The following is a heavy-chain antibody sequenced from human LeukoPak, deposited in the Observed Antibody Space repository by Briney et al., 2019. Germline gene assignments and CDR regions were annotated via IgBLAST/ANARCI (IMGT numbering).Heavy chain of an antibody. D-gene: IGHD3-10*01. CDR2: INTNTGGT. CDR3: ARGGSFHEFDI. CDR1: GYRFTDYW. Sequence: GASVKVSCKASGYRFTDYWIQWVRQAPGQGLEWMGWINTNTGGTVYAQTFQGRVTMPRDTSLTTSYMDLSRLTSDDTAVYYCARGGSFHEFDIWGQGTMVIVSS. J-gene: IGHJ3*02. V-gene: IGHV1-2*02.